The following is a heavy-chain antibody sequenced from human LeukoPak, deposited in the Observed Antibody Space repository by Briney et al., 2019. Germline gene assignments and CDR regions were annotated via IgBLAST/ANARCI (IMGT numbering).Heavy chain of an antibody. D-gene: IGHD1-1*01. Sequence: SGTLSLTCTVSGGSISSGGYYWSWIRQHPGKGLEWIGYIYYSGSTYYNPSLKSRVTISVDTSKNQFSLKLSSVTAADTAVYYCARRLKLTKPRPGDAFDIWGQGTMVTVSS. CDR3: ARRLKLTKPRPGDAFDI. J-gene: IGHJ3*02. V-gene: IGHV4-31*03. CDR1: GGSISSGGYY. CDR2: IYYSGST.